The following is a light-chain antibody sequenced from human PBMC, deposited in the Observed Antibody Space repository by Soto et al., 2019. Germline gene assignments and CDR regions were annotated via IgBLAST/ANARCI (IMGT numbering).Light chain of an antibody. J-gene: IGKJ3*01. V-gene: IGKV1-6*01. CDR1: QGIRND. CDR3: LQDYNYPLT. Sequence: AIQMTQSPSSLSASVGDRVTITCRASQGIRNDLGWYQQKPGKAPKLLIYAASSLQSGVPSRFSGSGSGTDFTLPISSMQPEDFATYYCLQDYNYPLTFGPGTKVDIK. CDR2: AAS.